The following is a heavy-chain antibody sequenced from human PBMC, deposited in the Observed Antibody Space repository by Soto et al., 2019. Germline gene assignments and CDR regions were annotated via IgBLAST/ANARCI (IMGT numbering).Heavy chain of an antibody. Sequence: QVQLQQWGAGLLKPSETLSLTCAVYGGSFSGYYWSCIRQPPGNGLEWIGEINHSGSTNYNPSLKSRVTISVDTSKNQFSLKLSSVTAADTAVYYCAREGRTFSSSSGPLYFDYWGQGTLVTVSS. J-gene: IGHJ4*02. CDR3: AREGRTFSSSSGPLYFDY. CDR1: GGSFSGYY. D-gene: IGHD6-6*01. CDR2: INHSGST. V-gene: IGHV4-34*01.